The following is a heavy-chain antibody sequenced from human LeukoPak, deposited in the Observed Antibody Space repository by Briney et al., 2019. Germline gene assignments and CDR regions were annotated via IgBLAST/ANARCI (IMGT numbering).Heavy chain of an antibody. D-gene: IGHD1-26*01. CDR3: ARRSASGSYFDY. CDR2: INAGKGNT. V-gene: IGHV1-3*01. CDR1: GYTFTSYA. Sequence: GASVKVSCKASGYTFTSYAMHWVRQAPGQRLEWMGWINAGKGNTKYSQKFQGRVTITRDTSASTACMELSSLRSEDTAVYYCARRSASGSYFDYWGQGTLVTVSS. J-gene: IGHJ4*02.